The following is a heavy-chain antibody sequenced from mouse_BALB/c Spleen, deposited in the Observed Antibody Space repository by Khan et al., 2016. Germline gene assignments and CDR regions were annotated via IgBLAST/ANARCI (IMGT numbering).Heavy chain of an antibody. J-gene: IGHJ3*01. V-gene: IGHV4-1*02. D-gene: IGHD1-1*01. CDR3: AMAGYYWYLAY. CDR2: INQDSSTI. Sequence: EVKLLESGGGLVQPGGSLKLSCAASGFDFSRYWMSWVRQAPGKGLEWIGEINQDSSTINYTPSLKDKFIISRDNAKNTLYLQMRKVRSEDTALNDCAMAGYYWYLAYWGQGTLVSVSA. CDR1: GFDFSRYW.